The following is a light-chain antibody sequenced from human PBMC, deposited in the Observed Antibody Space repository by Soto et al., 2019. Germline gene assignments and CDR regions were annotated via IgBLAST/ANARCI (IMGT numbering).Light chain of an antibody. V-gene: IGKV1-5*03. CDR2: KAS. J-gene: IGKJ4*01. CDR1: QSISSW. CDR3: QQYNSYPLT. Sequence: DIQMTQSPSTLSASVGDRVTITCRASQSISSWLAWYQQKPGKAPKLLIYKASSLESGVPSRFSGSGSGTEFTLTISGLQPDDFATYFCQQYNSYPLTFGGGTKVEIK.